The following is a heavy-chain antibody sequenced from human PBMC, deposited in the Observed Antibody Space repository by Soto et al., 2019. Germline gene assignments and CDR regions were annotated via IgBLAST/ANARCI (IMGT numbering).Heavy chain of an antibody. CDR1: GVTFTSYA. CDR2: ISKSGDST. J-gene: IGHJ4*02. V-gene: IGHV3-23*01. Sequence: LRLSCAASGVTFTSYAMTWVRQVPGEGLQWVSSISKSGDSTYYADSVKGRFTTSRDNSKNTLYLQMNSLRAEDTAIYYCAKGSFGFDYWGQGTLVTVSS. CDR3: AKGSFGFDY. D-gene: IGHD3-10*01.